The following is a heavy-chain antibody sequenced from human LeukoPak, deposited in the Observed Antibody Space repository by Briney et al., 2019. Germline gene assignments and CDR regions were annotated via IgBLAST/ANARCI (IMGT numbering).Heavy chain of an antibody. CDR2: INAGNGNT. V-gene: IGHV1-3*01. CDR1: GYTFTSYA. Sequence: ASVKVSCKASGYTFTSYAMHWVGQAPGHRLEWMGWINAGNGNTEYSRKFQGRVTITRDTSASTAYMELSSLRSEDTAVYYCARRSSSWSEFDYWGQGTLVTVSS. J-gene: IGHJ4*02. D-gene: IGHD6-6*01. CDR3: ARRSSSWSEFDY.